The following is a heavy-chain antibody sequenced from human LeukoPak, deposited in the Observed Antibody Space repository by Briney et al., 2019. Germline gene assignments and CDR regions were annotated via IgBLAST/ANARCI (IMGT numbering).Heavy chain of an antibody. J-gene: IGHJ3*02. D-gene: IGHD6-19*01. CDR3: AKNGDSSGWDAFDI. Sequence: GGSLRLSCAASGFAFSSYGMNWVRQAPGKGLEWVSSISSSSSYIYYADSVKGRFTISRDNAKNSLYLQMNSLRAEDTAVYYCAKNGDSSGWDAFDIWGQGTMVTVSS. CDR1: GFAFSSYG. CDR2: ISSSSSYI. V-gene: IGHV3-21*01.